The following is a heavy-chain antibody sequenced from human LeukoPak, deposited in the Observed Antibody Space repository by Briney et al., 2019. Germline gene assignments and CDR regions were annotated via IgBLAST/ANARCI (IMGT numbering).Heavy chain of an antibody. V-gene: IGHV3-23*01. CDR2: ISGSGGST. CDR3: AKPTWAVYSLFDY. Sequence: GGSLRLSCAASGFTFSSYAMSWVRQAPGKGLEWVSAISGSGGSTYYVDSVKGRFTISRDNSKNTLYLQMNSLRAEDTAVYYCAKPTWAVYSLFDYWGQGTLVTVSS. CDR1: GFTFSSYA. D-gene: IGHD2-15*01. J-gene: IGHJ4*02.